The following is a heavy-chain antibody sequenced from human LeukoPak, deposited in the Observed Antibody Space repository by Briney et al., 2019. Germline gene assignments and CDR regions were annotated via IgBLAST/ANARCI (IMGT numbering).Heavy chain of an antibody. D-gene: IGHD6-19*01. J-gene: IGHJ4*02. CDR3: ARGRLARSPFFDY. Sequence: SETLSLTCTVSGGSISSYYWSWIRQPPGKGLEWIGYIYYSGSTNYNPSLKSRVTISVDTSKNQFSLKLSSVTAADTAVYYCARGRLARSPFFDYWGQGTLVTVSS. V-gene: IGHV4-59*01. CDR1: GGSISSYY. CDR2: IYYSGST.